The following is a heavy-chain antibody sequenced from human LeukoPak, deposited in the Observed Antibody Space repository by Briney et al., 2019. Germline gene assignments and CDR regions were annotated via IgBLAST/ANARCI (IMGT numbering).Heavy chain of an antibody. CDR2: ISWNSGSI. D-gene: IGHD2-2*02. V-gene: IGHV3-9*01. CDR3: AKLPAGCCSSTSCYISY. CDR1: GFTFDDYA. J-gene: IGHJ4*02. Sequence: GGSLRLSCAASGFTFDDYAMHWVRQAPGKGLEWVSGISWNSGSIGYADSVKGRFTISRDNAKNSLYLQMNSLRAEDTALYYCAKLPAGCCSSTSCYISYWGQGTLVTVSS.